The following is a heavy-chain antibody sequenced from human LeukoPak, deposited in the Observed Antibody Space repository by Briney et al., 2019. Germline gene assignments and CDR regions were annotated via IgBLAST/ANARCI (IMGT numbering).Heavy chain of an antibody. D-gene: IGHD4-17*01. CDR1: GGTFNSYG. V-gene: IGHV1-18*01. CDR3: ARDYGDFRGGFDY. CDR2: ISAYNGNT. J-gene: IGHJ4*02. Sequence: ASVKVSCKASGGTFNSYGISWVRQAPGQGLEWMGWISAYNGNTNYAQKLQGRVTMTTDTSTSTVNMELRSLRSDDTAVYDCARDYGDFRGGFDYWGQGTLVTVSS.